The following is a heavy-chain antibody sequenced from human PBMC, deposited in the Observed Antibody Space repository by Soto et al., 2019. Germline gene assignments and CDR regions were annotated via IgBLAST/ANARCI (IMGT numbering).Heavy chain of an antibody. V-gene: IGHV3-53*02. J-gene: IGHJ5*02. D-gene: IGHD2-2*01. CDR1: GFTVSNTY. CDR2: IYTAGGT. Sequence: EVQLVETGGGLIQPGGSLRLSCAASGFTVSNTYMTWVRQPPGKGLECVSVIYTAGGTNYADSVKGRFIISRDNSKNTLSLQINSLRAEVTPVYYCTRALPVAKGGFEPWGQGTLVTVSS. CDR3: TRALPVAKGGFEP.